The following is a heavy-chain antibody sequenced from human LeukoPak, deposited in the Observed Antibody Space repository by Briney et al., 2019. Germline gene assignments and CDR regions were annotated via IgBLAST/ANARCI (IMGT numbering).Heavy chain of an antibody. CDR1: GYTFTSYD. D-gene: IGHD6-13*01. CDR2: MNPNSGNT. Sequence: ASVKVSCKASGYTFTSYDINWVRQATGQGLEWMGWMNPNSGNTGYAQKFQGRVTITRNTSISTAYMELSSLRSEDTAVYYCARGCSSSWYGPYYYYYYMDVWGKGTTVTISS. CDR3: ARGCSSSWYGPYYYYYYMDV. V-gene: IGHV1-8*02. J-gene: IGHJ6*03.